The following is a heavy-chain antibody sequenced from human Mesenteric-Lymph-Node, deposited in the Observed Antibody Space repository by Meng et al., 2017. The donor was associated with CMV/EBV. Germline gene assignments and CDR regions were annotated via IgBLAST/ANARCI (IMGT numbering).Heavy chain of an antibody. CDR3: ARASGYYDFWSGPDP. Sequence: GESLKISCAASGFTFSSYAMSWVRQAPGKGLEWVSVLSGSGDSTYYIDSVKGRFTISRDNPKNTLYLEMNSLRPDDTAVYYCARASGYYDFWSGPDPWGQGTLVTVSS. CDR2: LSGSGDST. CDR1: GFTFSSYA. D-gene: IGHD3-3*01. V-gene: IGHV3-23*01. J-gene: IGHJ5*02.